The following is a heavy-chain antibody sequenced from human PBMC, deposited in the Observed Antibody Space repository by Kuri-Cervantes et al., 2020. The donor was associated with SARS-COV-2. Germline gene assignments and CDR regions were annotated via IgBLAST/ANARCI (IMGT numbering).Heavy chain of an antibody. CDR1: GFTFSSYA. J-gene: IGHJ4*02. D-gene: IGHD6-13*01. CDR2: ISYDGSNK. Sequence: SCAASGFTFSSYAMHWVRQAPGKGLEWVAVISYDGSNKYYADSVKGRFTISRDNSKNTLYLQMNSLRAGDTAVYYCARDMSIAAAGTDYWGQGTLVTVSS. CDR3: ARDMSIAAAGTDY. V-gene: IGHV3-30-3*01.